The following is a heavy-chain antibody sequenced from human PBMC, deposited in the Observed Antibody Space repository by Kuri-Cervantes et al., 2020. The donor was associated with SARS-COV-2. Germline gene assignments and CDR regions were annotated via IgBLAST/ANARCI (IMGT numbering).Heavy chain of an antibody. CDR1: GDSFSSYY. J-gene: IGHJ3*02. D-gene: IGHD3-3*01. CDR3: ARVGYYDFWSGYPSAFDI. V-gene: IGHV4-59*01. Sequence: ESLKISCTVSGDSFSSYYWSWIRQPPGKGLEWIGYIYYSGSTNYNPSLKSRVTISVDTSKNQFSLKLSSVTAADTAVYYCARVGYYDFWSGYPSAFDIWGQGTMVTVSS. CDR2: IYYSGST.